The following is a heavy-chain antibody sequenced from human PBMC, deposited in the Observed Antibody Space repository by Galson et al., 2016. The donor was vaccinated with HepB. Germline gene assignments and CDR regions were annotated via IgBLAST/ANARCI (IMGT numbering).Heavy chain of an antibody. J-gene: IGHJ5*02. Sequence: PALVKPTQTLTLTCSFSGSSLSTSGMCVTWIRQPPGKALEWVALIYWDDDKRYSPSLKSRLTITKDTSKDQVVLTMTKLHPVDTATYYCAHTQYDFWSDYYIEGGWFDPWGQGTLVTVSS. D-gene: IGHD3-3*01. CDR2: IYWDDDK. CDR1: GSSLSTSGMC. V-gene: IGHV2-5*08. CDR3: AHTQYDFWSDYYIEGGWFDP.